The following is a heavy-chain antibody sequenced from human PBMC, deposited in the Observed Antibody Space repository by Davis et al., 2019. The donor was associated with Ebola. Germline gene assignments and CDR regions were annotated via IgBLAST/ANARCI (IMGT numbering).Heavy chain of an antibody. CDR2: ISNTGGT. Sequence: MPSETLSLTCTVSGGSVSSGSYCWTWIRQSPGKGLEWVGYISNTGGTNYNPSLKSRVTISVDKSKNQFSLNLNSVTAADAGVYYCARDYYDSSGFLWYFDLWGRGTLVAVSS. CDR3: ARDYYDSSGFLWYFDL. J-gene: IGHJ2*01. V-gene: IGHV4-61*01. CDR1: GGSVSSGSYC. D-gene: IGHD3-22*01.